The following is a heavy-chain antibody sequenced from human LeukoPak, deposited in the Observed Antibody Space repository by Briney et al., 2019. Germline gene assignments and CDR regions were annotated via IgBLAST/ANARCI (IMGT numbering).Heavy chain of an antibody. CDR1: GFTFSTYW. V-gene: IGHV3-7*01. Sequence: GGSLRLSCVVSGFTFSTYWMSWVRQAPGKGLEWVANIKQEGSEKYYVDSVKGRFTISRDNAKNSLYLQMNSLRAEDTAMYYCARDSAGNDYWGQGTLVTVSS. D-gene: IGHD6-13*01. CDR3: ARDSAGNDY. CDR2: IKQEGSEK. J-gene: IGHJ4*02.